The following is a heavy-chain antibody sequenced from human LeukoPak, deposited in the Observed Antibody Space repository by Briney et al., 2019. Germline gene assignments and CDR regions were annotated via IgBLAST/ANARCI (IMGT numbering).Heavy chain of an antibody. CDR1: GRSISSYY. CDR2: IYYSGST. J-gene: IGHJ3*02. V-gene: IGHV4-59*08. CDR3: ARYYGSGSYYSDDAFDI. D-gene: IGHD3-10*01. Sequence: SETLSLTCTVSGRSISSYYWSWIRQPPGKGLEWIGYIYYSGSTNYNPSLKSRVTISVDTSKNQFSLKLSSVTAADTAVYYCARYYGSGSYYSDDAFDIWGQGTMVTVSS.